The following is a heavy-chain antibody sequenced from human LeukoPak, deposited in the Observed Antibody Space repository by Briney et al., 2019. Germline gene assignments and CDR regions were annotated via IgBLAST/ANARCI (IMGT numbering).Heavy chain of an antibody. D-gene: IGHD3-3*01. CDR3: ARIPSLEWLETSDY. CDR2: INSDGSRT. J-gene: IGHJ4*02. CDR1: GFSFRIYW. Sequence: GGSLRLSCAASGFSFRIYWMHWVRQAPGKGLVWVAHINSDGSRTTYADSVKGRFTISRVNAKNTLYLQMNSLRAEDTAVYYCARIPSLEWLETSDYWGQGTLVTVSA. V-gene: IGHV3-74*01.